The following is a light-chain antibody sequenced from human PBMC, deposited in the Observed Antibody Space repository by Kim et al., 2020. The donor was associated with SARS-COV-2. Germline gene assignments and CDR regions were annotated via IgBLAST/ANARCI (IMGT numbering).Light chain of an antibody. CDR1: SLRRFY. V-gene: IGLV3-19*01. Sequence: SSELTQDPAVSVALGHTVRITCRGDSLRRFYASWYQQKPGQAPVFVIYGNNNRPSGIPDRFSASSSGNTASMTITGAQAEDAADYYCNSRDISDNSYVFGTGTKVTVL. J-gene: IGLJ1*01. CDR2: GNN. CDR3: NSRDISDNSYV.